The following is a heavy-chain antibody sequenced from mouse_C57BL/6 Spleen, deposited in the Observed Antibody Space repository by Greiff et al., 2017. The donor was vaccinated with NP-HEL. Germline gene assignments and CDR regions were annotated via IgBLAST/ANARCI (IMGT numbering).Heavy chain of an antibody. CDR2: IDPSDSYT. J-gene: IGHJ2*01. CDR1: GYTFTSYW. D-gene: IGHD1-1*01. CDR3: ARPSFTTVVARDY. Sequence: QVQLQQPGAELVRPGTSVKLSCKASGYTFTSYWMHWVKQRPGQGLEWIGVIDPSDSYTNYNQKFKGKATLTVDTSSSTAYMQLSSLTSEDSAVYYCARPSFTTVVARDYWGQGTTLTVSS. V-gene: IGHV1-59*01.